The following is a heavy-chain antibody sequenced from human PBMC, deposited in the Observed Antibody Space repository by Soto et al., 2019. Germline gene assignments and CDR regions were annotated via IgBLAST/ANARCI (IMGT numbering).Heavy chain of an antibody. CDR2: IYYSGST. Sequence: NPSETLSLTCTVSGGSISSSSYYWGWIRQPPGKGLEWIGSIYYSGSTYYNPSLKGRVTISVDTSKNQFSLKLSSVTAADTAVYYCARLIVAVPAAMVDGGFDPWGQGTLVTVS. D-gene: IGHD2-2*01. CDR3: ARLIVAVPAAMVDGGFDP. CDR1: GGSISSSSYY. J-gene: IGHJ5*02. V-gene: IGHV4-39*01.